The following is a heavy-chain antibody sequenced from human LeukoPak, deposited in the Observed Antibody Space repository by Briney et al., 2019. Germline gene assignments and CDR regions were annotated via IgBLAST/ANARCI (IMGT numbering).Heavy chain of an antibody. V-gene: IGHV1-69*05. D-gene: IGHD4-17*01. Sequence: GSSVKVSCKASGGTFISYAISWVRQAPGQGREWMGRIIPIFGTANYAQKFQGRVTITTDESTSTAYMELSSLRSEDTAVYYCARGGDYGDYPDYWGQGTLVTVSS. J-gene: IGHJ4*02. CDR2: IIPIFGTA. CDR1: GGTFISYA. CDR3: ARGGDYGDYPDY.